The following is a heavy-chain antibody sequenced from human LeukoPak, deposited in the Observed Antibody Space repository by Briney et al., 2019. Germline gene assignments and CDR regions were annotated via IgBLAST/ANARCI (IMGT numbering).Heavy chain of an antibody. D-gene: IGHD5-18*01. CDR3: ASVGHRYSYGYGGFFDY. CDR2: MNPNSGNT. Sequence: GASVKVSCKASGYTFTSYDINWVRQATGQGLEWMGWMNPNSGNTGYAQKFQGRVTMTRNTSISTAYMELSSLRSEDTAVYYCASVGHRYSYGYGGFFDYWGQGTLVTVSS. CDR1: GYTFTSYD. J-gene: IGHJ4*02. V-gene: IGHV1-8*01.